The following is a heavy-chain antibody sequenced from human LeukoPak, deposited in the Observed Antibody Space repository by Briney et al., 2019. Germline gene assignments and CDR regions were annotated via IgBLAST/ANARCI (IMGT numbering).Heavy chain of an antibody. CDR3: ARTMVRGTPPIDI. Sequence: ASVKVSCKASGYTLTSYDINWVRQAPGQGLECLGWMNPDSGNTGYAQKFQGRVALTRDTAMSTAYMELSSLTSEDTAVYYCARTMVRGTPPIDIWGQGTMVTVSS. D-gene: IGHD3-10*01. J-gene: IGHJ3*02. V-gene: IGHV1-8*01. CDR1: GYTLTSYD. CDR2: MNPDSGNT.